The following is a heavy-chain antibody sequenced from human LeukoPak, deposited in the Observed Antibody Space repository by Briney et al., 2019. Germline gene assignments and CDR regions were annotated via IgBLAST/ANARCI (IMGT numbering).Heavy chain of an antibody. CDR2: IYYSGST. V-gene: IGHV4-59*08. J-gene: IGHJ3*02. Sequence: SETLSLTCTVSGGSISGYYWSWIRQPPGKGLEWIGYIYYSGSTNYDPSLKSRVTISVDTSKNQFSLKLSSVTAADTAVYYCARQAMGTVTTDRAFDIWGQGTMVTVSS. CDR1: GGSISGYY. D-gene: IGHD4-17*01. CDR3: ARQAMGTVTTDRAFDI.